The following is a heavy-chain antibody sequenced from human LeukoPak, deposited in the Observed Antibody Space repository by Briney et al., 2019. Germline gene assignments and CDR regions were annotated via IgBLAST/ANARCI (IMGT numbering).Heavy chain of an antibody. CDR3: ARDPRYCSGDSCQSLDY. CDR1: GYTFTTNA. D-gene: IGHD2-15*01. Sequence: GASVKVSCKTSGYTFTTNAMHWVRRAPGQRLEWMGWINAGTGNTRYSQKFQGRVTISKDTSASTVYMELSSLRSEDTAVYYCARDPRYCSGDSCQSLDYWGQGTLVTVSS. CDR2: INAGTGNT. V-gene: IGHV1-3*01. J-gene: IGHJ4*02.